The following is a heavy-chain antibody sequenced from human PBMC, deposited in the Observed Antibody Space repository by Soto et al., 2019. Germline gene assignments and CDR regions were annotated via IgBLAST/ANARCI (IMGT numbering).Heavy chain of an antibody. CDR1: GGASIRKY. J-gene: IGHJ5*02. CDR3: ARFGTTLP. Sequence: ETLSIACASYGGASIRKYWSWIRQPPGKGLEWIGEINHSGGTNYNPSLKSRVTISVDTSKNQFSLKLSSVTAADTAVYYCARFGTTLPWGQGTLVTVSS. CDR2: INHSGGT. V-gene: IGHV4-34*01. D-gene: IGHD4-17*01.